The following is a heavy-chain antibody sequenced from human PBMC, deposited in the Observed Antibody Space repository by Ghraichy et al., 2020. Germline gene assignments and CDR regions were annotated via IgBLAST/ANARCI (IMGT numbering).Heavy chain of an antibody. Sequence: SCAASGFTFSYAWMSWVRQTPGKGLEWVGRIKTKNDGETTDYATPVRGRFTISRDDSKNMVYLQMNSLKTDDTAVYYCATGTLRYFASWGQGTLVTVSS. CDR3: ATGTLRYFAS. CDR2: IKTKNDGETT. CDR1: GFTFSYAW. V-gene: IGHV3-15*01. J-gene: IGHJ4*02. D-gene: IGHD1/OR15-1a*01.